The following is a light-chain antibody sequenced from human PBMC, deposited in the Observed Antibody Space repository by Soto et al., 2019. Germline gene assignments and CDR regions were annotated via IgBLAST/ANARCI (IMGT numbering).Light chain of an antibody. CDR3: HQSYDIPT. J-gene: IGKJ5*01. CDR2: AAS. CDR1: QNINSY. Sequence: DIQMTQSPSSLSASVGDRVTLTFRARQNINSYLNWYQQKPGKAPKLLIYAASSLQSGVPSRFSGSGSGTDFTLTVSSLQPEDFATYYCHQSYDIPTFGQGTRLEIK. V-gene: IGKV1-39*01.